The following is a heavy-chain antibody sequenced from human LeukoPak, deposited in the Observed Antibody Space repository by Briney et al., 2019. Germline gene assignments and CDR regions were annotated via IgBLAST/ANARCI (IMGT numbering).Heavy chain of an antibody. D-gene: IGHD3-10*01. CDR1: GFTFSRYA. J-gene: IGHJ4*02. V-gene: IGHV3-23*01. Sequence: PGGSLRLSCAASGFTFSRYAMSWVRQAPGKGLEWVSAISGSGENTFYADSVKGRFTISRDNSKDTLYLQMNSLRAEDTAVYYCAKVGSSDFWGQGTLVSVSS. CDR2: ISGSGENT. CDR3: AKVGSSDF.